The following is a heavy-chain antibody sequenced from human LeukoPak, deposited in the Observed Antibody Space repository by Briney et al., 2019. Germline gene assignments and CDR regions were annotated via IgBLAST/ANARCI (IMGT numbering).Heavy chain of an antibody. CDR1: GFTFDDYA. Sequence: GGSLRLSCAASGFTFDDYAMHWVRQAPGKGLEWVSGISWNSGSIGYADSVKGRFTISRDNAKNSLYLQMNSLRAEDTALYYCAKDYTAMVRGPDYWGQGTLVTASS. CDR3: AKDYTAMVRGPDY. J-gene: IGHJ4*02. CDR2: ISWNSGSI. V-gene: IGHV3-9*01. D-gene: IGHD5-18*01.